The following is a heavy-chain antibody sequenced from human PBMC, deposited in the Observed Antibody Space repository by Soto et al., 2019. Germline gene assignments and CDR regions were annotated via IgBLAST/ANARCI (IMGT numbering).Heavy chain of an antibody. Sequence: GGSLRLSCAASGFTFSSYWMSWVRQAPGKGLGWVANIKQDGSEKYYADSVKGRFTISRDNAKNSLYLQMNSLRAEDTSVYYCARDPSTVSFDYWGQGTLVTVSS. CDR2: IKQDGSEK. D-gene: IGHD4-17*01. CDR1: GFTFSSYW. J-gene: IGHJ4*02. CDR3: ARDPSTVSFDY. V-gene: IGHV3-7*01.